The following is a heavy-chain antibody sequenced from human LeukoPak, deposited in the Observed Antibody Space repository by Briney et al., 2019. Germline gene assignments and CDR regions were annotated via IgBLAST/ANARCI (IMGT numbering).Heavy chain of an antibody. J-gene: IGHJ4*02. CDR1: GGSFSGYY. CDR2: INHSGST. CDR3: ARARGDFGVVITPRAFDY. D-gene: IGHD3-3*01. V-gene: IGHV4-34*01. Sequence: SETLSLTCAVYGGSFSGYYWSWIRQPPGKGLEWVGEINHSGSTNYNPSLKSRVTISVDTSKNQFSLKLSSVTAADTAVYYCARARGDFGVVITPRAFDYWGQGTLVTVSS.